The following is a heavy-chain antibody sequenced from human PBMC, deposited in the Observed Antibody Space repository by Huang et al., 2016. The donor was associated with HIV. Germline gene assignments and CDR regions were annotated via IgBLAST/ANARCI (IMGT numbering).Heavy chain of an antibody. CDR1: GFTFRDHP. D-gene: IGHD6-19*01. J-gene: IGHJ4*02. V-gene: IGHV3-30*14. CDR2: ISFVGRNK. Sequence: VQPGRSLRLSCAVSGFTFRDHPMHWVRQAPGKGLEGVAVISFVGRNKFYADFVRGRFTISRDNSKNILYLQLNSLTPADTSIYYCARDTTTVAGLDCWGQGALVTVSS. CDR3: ARDTTTVAGLDC.